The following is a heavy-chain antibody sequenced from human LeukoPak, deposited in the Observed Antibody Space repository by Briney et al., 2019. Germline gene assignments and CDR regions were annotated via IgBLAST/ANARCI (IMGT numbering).Heavy chain of an antibody. V-gene: IGHV3-7*01. CDR1: GFTYSSYW. D-gene: IGHD6-19*01. CDR2: IKEDGSIQ. Sequence: GGSLRLSCVASGFTYSSYWMTWVRQAPGKGLEWLANIKEDGSIQYYLDSVRGRFTISRDNAKTSVYLQLNSLRADDTAVYYCARDVWTGVAVSDYWGQGTLVTVSS. J-gene: IGHJ4*02. CDR3: ARDVWTGVAVSDY.